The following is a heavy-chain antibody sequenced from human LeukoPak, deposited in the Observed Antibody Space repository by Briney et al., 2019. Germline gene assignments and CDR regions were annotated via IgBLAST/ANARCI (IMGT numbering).Heavy chain of an antibody. D-gene: IGHD5-24*01. J-gene: IGHJ4*02. CDR1: GFTFSRYA. Sequence: PGGSLRLSCAASGFTFSRYAMSWVRQAPGNGLEWVSAISGSGGSTYYADSVKGRFTISRDNSKNTLYLQMNSLRAEDTAVYYCAKASWALRDGYSTPHFDYWGQGTLATVSS. V-gene: IGHV3-23*01. CDR3: AKASWALRDGYSTPHFDY. CDR2: ISGSGGST.